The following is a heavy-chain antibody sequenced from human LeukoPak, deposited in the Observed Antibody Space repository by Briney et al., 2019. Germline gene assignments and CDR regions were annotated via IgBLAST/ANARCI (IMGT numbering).Heavy chain of an antibody. V-gene: IGHV3-30-3*02. CDR1: GFTFSSYA. J-gene: IGHJ4*02. Sequence: GGSLRLSCAASGFTFSSYAMHWVRQAPGKGLEWVAVISYDGSNKYYADSVKGRFTISRDNSKNTLFLQMNSLRAEDTSVYYCAKKITYYYESSGSDWGQGTLVTVSS. D-gene: IGHD3-22*01. CDR2: ISYDGSNK. CDR3: AKKITYYYESSGSD.